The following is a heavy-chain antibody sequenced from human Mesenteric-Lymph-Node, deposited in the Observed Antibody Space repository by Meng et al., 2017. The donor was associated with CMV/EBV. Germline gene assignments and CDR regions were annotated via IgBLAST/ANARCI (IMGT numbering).Heavy chain of an antibody. CDR3: ASRFLEWLGGGDY. CDR1: GGSISSGDYY. Sequence: VSGGSISSGDYYWSWIRQPPGKGLEWIGYIYYSGSTYYNPSLKSRVTISVDTSKNQFSLKLSSVTAADTAVYYCASRFLEWLGGGDYWGQGTLVTVS. D-gene: IGHD3-3*01. J-gene: IGHJ4*02. V-gene: IGHV4-30-4*08. CDR2: IYYSGST.